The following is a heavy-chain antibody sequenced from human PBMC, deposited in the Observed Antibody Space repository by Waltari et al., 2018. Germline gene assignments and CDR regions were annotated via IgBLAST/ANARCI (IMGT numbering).Heavy chain of an antibody. Sequence: QVQLVQSGAAVKKPGASVKVSCRVSGDTLTDFSMHWVRQATGKGLVWVGGVDPDDGETVSAPKFRGRLTLTQDTSTETAYVELRNLRSEDTAIYYCAALDTTRTTFYYYFYMDVWGTGTTVTVSS. J-gene: IGHJ6*03. CDR2: VDPDDGET. V-gene: IGHV1-24*01. CDR3: AALDTTRTTFYYYFYMDV. D-gene: IGHD1-1*01. CDR1: GDTLTDFS.